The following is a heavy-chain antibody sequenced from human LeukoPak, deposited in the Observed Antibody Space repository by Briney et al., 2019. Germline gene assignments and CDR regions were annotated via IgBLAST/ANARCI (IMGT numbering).Heavy chain of an antibody. J-gene: IGHJ6*03. CDR2: MNPNSGNT. D-gene: IGHD2-2*01. CDR3: ARAGRGVVVVPAATIGRDYYYYMDV. CDR1: GYTFTSYD. Sequence: GASVKVSCKASGYTFTSYDIHWVRQATGQGLEWLGWMNPNSGNTGYAQKFQGRVTITRHTSISTAYMELSSLRSEDTAVYFWARAGRGVVVVPAATIGRDYYYYMDVWGKGTTVPVSS. V-gene: IGHV1-8*01.